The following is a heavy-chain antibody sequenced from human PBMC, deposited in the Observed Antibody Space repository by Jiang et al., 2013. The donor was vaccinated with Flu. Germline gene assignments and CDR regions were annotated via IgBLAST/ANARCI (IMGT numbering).Heavy chain of an antibody. CDR2: INTNTGNP. V-gene: IGHV7-4-1*02. CDR1: GYTFTSYA. Sequence: CKASGYTFTSYAMNWVRQAPGQGLEWMGWINTNTGNPTYAQGFTGRFVFSLDTSVSTAYLQISSLKAEDTAVYYCARGVTYYYDSSGYYYFDYWGQGTLVTVSS. J-gene: IGHJ4*02. D-gene: IGHD3-22*01. CDR3: ARGVTYYYDSSGYYYFDY.